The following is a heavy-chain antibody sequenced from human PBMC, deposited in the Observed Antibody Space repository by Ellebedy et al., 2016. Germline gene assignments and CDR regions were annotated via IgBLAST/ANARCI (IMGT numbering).Heavy chain of an antibody. CDR3: ARDHVGTGRPAGFDY. CDR2: IKYDGSER. V-gene: IGHV3-7*01. J-gene: IGHJ4*02. D-gene: IGHD6-6*01. CDR1: GFSFSNSW. Sequence: GESLKISCAASGFSFSNSWMDWVRQAPGRGLEWVANIKYDGSERYYVASLKGRFTISRDNGKNSLYPQMNSLRAEDTAVYYCARDHVGTGRPAGFDYWGLGTLVTVSS.